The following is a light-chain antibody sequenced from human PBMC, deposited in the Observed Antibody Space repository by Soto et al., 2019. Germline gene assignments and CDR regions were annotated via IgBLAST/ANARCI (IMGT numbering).Light chain of an antibody. CDR1: QSISSW. CDR2: DAS. J-gene: IGKJ1*01. CDR3: QQYNSYWT. Sequence: DIQITQSPSTLSASVGDRVTITCRASQSISSWLAWYQQKPGKAPKLLIYDASSFESGVPSRFSGSGSGTEFTLTISSLQPDDFATYYCQQYNSYWTFGQGTKVYIK. V-gene: IGKV1-5*01.